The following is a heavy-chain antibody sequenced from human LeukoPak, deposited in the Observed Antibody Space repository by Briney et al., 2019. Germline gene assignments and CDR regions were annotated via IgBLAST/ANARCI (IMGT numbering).Heavy chain of an antibody. CDR2: INQRGST. D-gene: IGHD6-13*01. Sequence: SETLSLTCAVWGGCFSGYYWSWIRQPPGKGREWMGEINQRGSTNYNPSLKSRVTISVDTSKNQFSLKLRCVTAAYTAVYYCARGGPKAAAIMEQQLAPLDYWGQGTLVTVSS. CDR1: GGCFSGYY. CDR3: ARGGPKAAAIMEQQLAPLDY. J-gene: IGHJ4*02. V-gene: IGHV4-34*01.